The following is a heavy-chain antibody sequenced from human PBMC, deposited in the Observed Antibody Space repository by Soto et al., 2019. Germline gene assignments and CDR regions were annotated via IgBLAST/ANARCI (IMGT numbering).Heavy chain of an antibody. D-gene: IGHD4-4*01. CDR3: AKWSTDYNAFDA. V-gene: IGHV4-59*01. CDR1: GGSTSSYY. Sequence: SDTLSLTCTVSGGSTSSYYWNWLRQPPGKELEWIAYVYHSGATDYNPSLKSRVTLSVDTSNNQFSLKLNSVTAADTAVYYCAKWSTDYNAFDAWGQGIKVTVSS. CDR2: VYHSGAT. J-gene: IGHJ3*01.